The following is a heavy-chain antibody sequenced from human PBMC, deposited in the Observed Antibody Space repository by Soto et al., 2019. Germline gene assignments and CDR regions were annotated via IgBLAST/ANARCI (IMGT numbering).Heavy chain of an antibody. V-gene: IGHV3-23*01. CDR1: GFSFASYP. CDR3: AKGRIVGATSFDY. J-gene: IGHJ4*02. Sequence: GGSLRLCCAASGFSFASYPMSWVRQAPGKGLEWVSAVSGSGDSTYYADSVKGRFTISRDSSKNTLYLQMNSLRVEDTAVYYCAKGRIVGATSFDYWGQGALVTVSS. CDR2: VSGSGDST. D-gene: IGHD1-26*01.